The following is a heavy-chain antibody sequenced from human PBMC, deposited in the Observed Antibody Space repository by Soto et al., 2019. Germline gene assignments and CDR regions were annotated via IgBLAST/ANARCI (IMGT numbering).Heavy chain of an antibody. Sequence: QVQLQQWGAGLLKPSETLSLTCAVYGGSFSGYYWSWIRQPPGKGLEWIGEINHSGSTNYNPSLKSGVTISVDTSKNQFSLKLSSVTAADTAVYYCAREYGDYGVIDYWGQGTLVTVSS. CDR3: AREYGDYGVIDY. V-gene: IGHV4-34*01. D-gene: IGHD4-17*01. J-gene: IGHJ4*02. CDR1: GGSFSGYY. CDR2: INHSGST.